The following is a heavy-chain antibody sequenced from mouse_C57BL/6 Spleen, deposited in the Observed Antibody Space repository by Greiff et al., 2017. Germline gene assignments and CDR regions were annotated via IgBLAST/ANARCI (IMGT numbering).Heavy chain of an antibody. J-gene: IGHJ3*01. Sequence: QVQLQQPGAELVKPGASVKMSCKASGYTFTSYWITWVKQRPGQGLEWIGDIYPGSGSTNYNEKFKSKATLTVDTSSSTAYMQLSSLTSEDSAVYYWARDDYDGSWCADWGQGTLVTVSA. V-gene: IGHV1-55*01. CDR1: GYTFTSYW. D-gene: IGHD2-4*01. CDR2: IYPGSGST. CDR3: ARDDYDGSWCAD.